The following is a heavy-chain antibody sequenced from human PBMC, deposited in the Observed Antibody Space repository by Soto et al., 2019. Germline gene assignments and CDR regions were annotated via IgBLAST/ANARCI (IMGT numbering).Heavy chain of an antibody. Sequence: PGGSLRLSCAASGFTFSSYAMHWVRQAPGKGLEWVAVISYDGSNKYYADSVKGRFTISRDNSKNTLYLQMNSLRAEDTAVYYCASIDGYNPTPFDYWGQGTLVTVSS. V-gene: IGHV3-30-3*01. J-gene: IGHJ4*02. CDR2: ISYDGSNK. CDR1: GFTFSSYA. D-gene: IGHD5-12*01. CDR3: ASIDGYNPTPFDY.